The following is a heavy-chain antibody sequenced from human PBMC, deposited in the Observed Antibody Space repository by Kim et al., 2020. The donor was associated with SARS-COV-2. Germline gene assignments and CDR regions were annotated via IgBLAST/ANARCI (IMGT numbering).Heavy chain of an antibody. J-gene: IGHJ6*02. CDR2: IYYSGST. D-gene: IGHD1-1*01. V-gene: IGHV4-39*01. Sequence: SETLSLTCTVSGGSISSSSYYWGWIRQPPGKGLEWIGSIYYSGSTYYNPSLKSRVTISVDTSKNQFSLKLSSVTAADTAVYYCARQADGRGVNETTDYYYYGMDVWGQGTTVTVSS. CDR1: GGSISSSSYY. CDR3: ARQADGRGVNETTDYYYYGMDV.